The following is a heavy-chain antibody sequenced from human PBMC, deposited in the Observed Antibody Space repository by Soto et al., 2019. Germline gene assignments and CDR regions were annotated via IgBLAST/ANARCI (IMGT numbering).Heavy chain of an antibody. J-gene: IGHJ4*02. CDR3: ARQLAYCGGDCYTEPIDY. Sequence: QAQLVQSGAEVKKTGASVKVSCKTSGYTFTGYYIHWVRQAPGQGLEWMGWINPNSGGTNYAQKFQGRVTMTRDTSISTAYLELRRLTSDDTAVFYCARQLAYCGGDCYTEPIDYWGQGTLVAVSS. D-gene: IGHD2-21*02. CDR2: INPNSGGT. CDR1: GYTFTGYY. V-gene: IGHV1-2*02.